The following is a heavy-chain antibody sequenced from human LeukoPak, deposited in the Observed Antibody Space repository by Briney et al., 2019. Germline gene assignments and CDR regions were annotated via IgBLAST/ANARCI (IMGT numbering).Heavy chain of an antibody. Sequence: ASVKVSCKASGGTFSSYAISWVRQAPGQGLEWMGGIIPIFGTANYAQKFQGRVTITADESTSTAYMELSSLRSEDTAVYYCARDPGVASGFDYWGQGTPVTVSS. J-gene: IGHJ4*02. CDR1: GGTFSSYA. D-gene: IGHD5-12*01. CDR2: IIPIFGTA. V-gene: IGHV1-69*01. CDR3: ARDPGVASGFDY.